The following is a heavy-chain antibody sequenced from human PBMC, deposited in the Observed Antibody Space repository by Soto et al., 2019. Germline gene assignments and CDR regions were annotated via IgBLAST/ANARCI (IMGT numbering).Heavy chain of an antibody. D-gene: IGHD3-3*01. CDR1: GFTFSSYS. J-gene: IGHJ4*02. CDR3: ARDSRPFDYDFWSGYYMGPFDY. CDR2: ISSSSSTI. Sequence: GGSLRLSCAASGFTFSSYSMNWVRQAPGKGLEWVSYISSSSSTIYYADSVKGRFTISRDNAKNSLYLQMNSLRDEDTAVYYCARDSRPFDYDFWSGYYMGPFDYWGQGTLVTVSS. V-gene: IGHV3-48*02.